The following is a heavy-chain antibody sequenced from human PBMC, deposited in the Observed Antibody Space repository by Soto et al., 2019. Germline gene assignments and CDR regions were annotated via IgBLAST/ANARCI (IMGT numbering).Heavy chain of an antibody. D-gene: IGHD6-13*01. CDR3: ARGWGQLVMGDFDY. CDR1: GDSVSSNSAA. CDR2: TYYRSKWYN. J-gene: IGHJ4*02. Sequence: QSQTLSLTCAISGDSVSSNSAAWNWIRQSPSRGLEWLGRTYYRSKWYNDYAVSVKSRITINPDTSKNQFSLQLNSVTPEDTAVYYCARGWGQLVMGDFDYWGQGTLVTVSS. V-gene: IGHV6-1*01.